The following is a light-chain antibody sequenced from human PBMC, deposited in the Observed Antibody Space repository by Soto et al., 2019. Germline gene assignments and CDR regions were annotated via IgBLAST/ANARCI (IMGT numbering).Light chain of an antibody. CDR2: DAS. CDR3: QQYNSYQYT. J-gene: IGKJ2*01. CDR1: QSISSW. V-gene: IGKV1-5*01. Sequence: DIQMTQSPSTLSASVGDRVTITCRASQSISSWLAWYQQKPGKAPKLLIYDASSLESGVPSRFSGSGSGTEFTITISSVQRDDFPTYYCQQYNSYQYTFGQGTKLEIK.